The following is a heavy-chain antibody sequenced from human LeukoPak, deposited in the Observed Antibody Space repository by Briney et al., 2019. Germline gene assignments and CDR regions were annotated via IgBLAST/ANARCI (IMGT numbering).Heavy chain of an antibody. Sequence: ASVKVSCKASGYTFTGYYMHWVRQAPGQGLEWMGWINPNSGGTNYAQKFQGRVTMTRDTSISAAYMELSRLRSDDTAAYYCARAAWLRRIDYYYGMDVWGQGTTVTVSS. CDR1: GYTFTGYY. J-gene: IGHJ6*02. D-gene: IGHD5-12*01. CDR3: ARAAWLRRIDYYYGMDV. V-gene: IGHV1-2*02. CDR2: INPNSGGT.